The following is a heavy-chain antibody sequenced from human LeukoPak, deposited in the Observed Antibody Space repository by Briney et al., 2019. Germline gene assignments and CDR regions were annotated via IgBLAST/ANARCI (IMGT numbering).Heavy chain of an antibody. J-gene: IGHJ4*02. CDR2: ISGSGGST. CDR3: AKSDYDSSGFKLPLDY. V-gene: IGHV3-23*01. D-gene: IGHD3-22*01. Sequence: GGPLRLSCAASGFPFSSYAMSWLRQAPGKGLEWVSSISGSGGSTYYADSVKGRFTISRDNSKNTLYLQMNSLRAEDTAVYYCAKSDYDSSGFKLPLDYWGQGTLVTVSS. CDR1: GFPFSSYA.